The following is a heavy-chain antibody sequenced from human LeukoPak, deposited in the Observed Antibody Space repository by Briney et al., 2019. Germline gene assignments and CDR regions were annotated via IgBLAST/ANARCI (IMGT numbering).Heavy chain of an antibody. D-gene: IGHD3-3*01. Sequence: SVKVPCKASGGTFSSYAISWVRQAPGQGLEWMGGIIPIFGTANYAQKFQGRVTITTDESTSTAYMELSSLRSEDTAVYYCARVQNPPWKSVWSDSYMDVWGKGTTVTVSS. CDR1: GGTFSSYA. CDR3: ARVQNPPWKSVWSDSYMDV. J-gene: IGHJ6*03. CDR2: IIPIFGTA. V-gene: IGHV1-69*05.